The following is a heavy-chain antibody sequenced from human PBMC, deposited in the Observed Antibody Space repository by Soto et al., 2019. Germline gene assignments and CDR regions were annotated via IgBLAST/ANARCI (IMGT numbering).Heavy chain of an antibody. Sequence: QVQLVESGGGVVQPGKPLRLSCAGTGFTFSSYGMHWVRQAPGKGLDWVAVIWYDGYNKYYADSVKGRFAISRDNSKNTLYREMNSLRAENTAVYYCARGSGWSNWYFDLWGRGTLVTVSS. CDR1: GFTFSSYG. D-gene: IGHD6-19*01. V-gene: IGHV3-33*01. CDR2: IWYDGYNK. CDR3: ARGSGWSNWYFDL. J-gene: IGHJ2*01.